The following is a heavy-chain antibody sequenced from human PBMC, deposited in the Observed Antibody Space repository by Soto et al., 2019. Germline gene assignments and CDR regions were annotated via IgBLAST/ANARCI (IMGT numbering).Heavy chain of an antibody. D-gene: IGHD3-3*01. CDR2: ISAYNGNT. Sequence: GASVKVSCKASGYTFTSYGISWVRQAPGQGLEWMGWISAYNGNTNYAQKLQGRVTMTTDTSTSTAYMELRSLRSEGTAVYYCAREGDITIFGVVISRYFDYWGQGTLVTVSS. J-gene: IGHJ4*02. CDR3: AREGDITIFGVVISRYFDY. CDR1: GYTFTSYG. V-gene: IGHV1-18*01.